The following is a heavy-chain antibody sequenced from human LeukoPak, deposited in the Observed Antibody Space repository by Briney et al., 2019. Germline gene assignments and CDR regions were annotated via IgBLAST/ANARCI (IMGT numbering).Heavy chain of an antibody. CDR1: GFTFKNYA. J-gene: IGHJ4*02. Sequence: GRSLSLSRAASGFTFKNYAIHWVRQAPGKGRGGVALTTYDESNNNYEDSVNDRFTITRDNSTNTLYPQMDSLRAEDTAVYYCARGPYHNSGYYQYFDYWGQGTLVTVSS. D-gene: IGHD3-22*01. V-gene: IGHV3-30*04. CDR2: TTYDESNN. CDR3: ARGPYHNSGYYQYFDY.